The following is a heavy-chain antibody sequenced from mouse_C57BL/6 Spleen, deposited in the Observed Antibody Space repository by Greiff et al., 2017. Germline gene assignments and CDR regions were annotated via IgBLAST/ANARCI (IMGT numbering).Heavy chain of an antibody. V-gene: IGHV1-64*01. J-gene: IGHJ4*01. CDR1: GYTFTSYW. CDR3: ARNWDDYAMDY. CDR2: IHPNSGST. D-gene: IGHD4-1*01. Sequence: QVQLQQPGAELVKPGASVKLSCKASGYTFTSYWMHWVKQRPGQGLEWIGMIHPNSGSTNYNEKFKSKATLTVDKSSSPSYIHISSRTAEDSAVYYCARNWDDYAMDYWGQGTSVTVSS.